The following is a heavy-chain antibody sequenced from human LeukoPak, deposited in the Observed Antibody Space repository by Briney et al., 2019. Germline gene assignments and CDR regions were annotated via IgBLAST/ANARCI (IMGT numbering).Heavy chain of an antibody. CDR3: ASGPPFLKYFEY. Sequence: GGSLRLSCAASGFTFSTYVMNWFRQTPGKGLEWVSTISVGAEYIFYADSVKGRFTISRDDSNNALYLQMHSLRAEDTALYYCASGPPFLKYFEYWGQGTLVTVSS. J-gene: IGHJ4*02. V-gene: IGHV3-23*01. CDR1: GFTFSTYV. D-gene: IGHD3-3*01. CDR2: ISVGAEYI.